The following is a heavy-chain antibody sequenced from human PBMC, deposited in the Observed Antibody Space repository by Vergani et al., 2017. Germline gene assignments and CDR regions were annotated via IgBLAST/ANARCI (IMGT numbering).Heavy chain of an antibody. D-gene: IGHD5-18*01. CDR1: GFTFSSYG. V-gene: IGHV3-30*18. J-gene: IGHJ6*02. Sequence: QVQLVESGGGVVQPGRSLRLSCAASGFTFSSYGMHWVRQAPGQGLEWVAGISYDGSNKYDADSVKGRFTITRENSKNTLYLQMNSLRAEDTAVYYCAKDHEYSYGSYGMDVWGQGTTVTVSS. CDR2: ISYDGSNK. CDR3: AKDHEYSYGSYGMDV.